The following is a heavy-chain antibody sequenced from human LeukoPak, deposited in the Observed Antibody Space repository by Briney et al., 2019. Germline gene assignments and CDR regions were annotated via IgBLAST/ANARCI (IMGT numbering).Heavy chain of an antibody. Sequence: GGSLRLSCAASEFIFSAFWMSWVRQAPGKGLEWVASINQDRSAERYMDSVKGRFTVSRDNAENSLYLQMNSLRAEDTAVYYCAPQSPYYYDSSGYYSYFDYWGQGTLVTVSS. J-gene: IGHJ4*02. V-gene: IGHV3-7*01. CDR1: EFIFSAFW. CDR3: APQSPYYYDSSGYYSYFDY. D-gene: IGHD3-22*01. CDR2: INQDRSAE.